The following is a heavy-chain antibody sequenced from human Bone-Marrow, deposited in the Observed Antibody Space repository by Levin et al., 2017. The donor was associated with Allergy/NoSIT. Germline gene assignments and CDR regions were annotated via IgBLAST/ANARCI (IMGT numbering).Heavy chain of an antibody. CDR2: INPRGGTT. CDR3: AREGPFLEWPAGWLDP. D-gene: IGHD3-3*01. V-gene: IGHV1-46*01. J-gene: IGHJ5*02. Sequence: ASVKVSCKASGYTFINYHMHWVRQAPGQGLEWMGRINPRGGTTTYAQKFEGRLTATRDTSTSTVYMELSSLTSEDTAIYYCAREGPFLEWPAGWLDPWGQGTLVTVSS. CDR1: GYTFINYH.